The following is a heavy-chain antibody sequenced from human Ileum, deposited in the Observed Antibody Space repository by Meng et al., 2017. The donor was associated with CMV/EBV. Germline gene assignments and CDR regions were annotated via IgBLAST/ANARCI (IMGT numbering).Heavy chain of an antibody. CDR1: GFTFSSYA. D-gene: IGHD3-16*01. V-gene: IGHV3-30*04. CDR3: ARGRGRYNFDY. J-gene: IGHJ4*02. Sequence: LSWAASGFTFSSYAMHWVRQAPGKGLEWVAVVSYDGSNKYYADSVKGRFTISRDNSKNTLYLQMNSLRAEDTAVYYCARGRGRYNFDYWGQGTLVTVSS. CDR2: VSYDGSNK.